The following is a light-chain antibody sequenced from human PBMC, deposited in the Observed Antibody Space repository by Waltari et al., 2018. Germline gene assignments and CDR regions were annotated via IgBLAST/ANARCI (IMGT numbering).Light chain of an antibody. CDR2: GAS. V-gene: IGKV3-15*01. J-gene: IGKJ4*01. CDR1: QSVSSN. Sequence: EIVMTQSPATLSVSPGERATLSCRASQSVSSNLAWYQQKPGQAPRLLIYGASTRATGVQARFSGSGSGPDFTLTISGLQSEDYAVYFCHQHNSWPPLSFGGGTKVEIK. CDR3: HQHNSWPPLS.